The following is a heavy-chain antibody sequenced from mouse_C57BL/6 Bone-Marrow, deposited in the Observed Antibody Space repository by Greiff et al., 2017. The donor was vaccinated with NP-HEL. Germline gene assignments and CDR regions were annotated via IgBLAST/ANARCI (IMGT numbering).Heavy chain of an antibody. CDR1: GYAFTNYL. CDR3: ARRGDPAY. J-gene: IGHJ2*01. D-gene: IGHD3-3*01. Sequence: VQLQQSGAELVRPGTSVKVSCKASGYAFTNYLIEWVKQRPGQGLAWIGVINPGSGGTNYNEKFKGKATLTADKSSSTAYMQHSSLTSEDAAVYFCARRGDPAYWGQGTTLTVSS. V-gene: IGHV1-54*01. CDR2: INPGSGGT.